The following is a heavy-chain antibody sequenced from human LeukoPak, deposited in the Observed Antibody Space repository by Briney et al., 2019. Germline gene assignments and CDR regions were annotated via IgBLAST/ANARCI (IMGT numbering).Heavy chain of an antibody. CDR3: ARHVGSTWLTLDY. J-gene: IGHJ4*02. V-gene: IGHV5-51*01. CDR2: IYPGDSDT. Sequence: GESLKISCKGSGYSFTSYWIGWVRQMPGKGLEWMGIIYPGDSDTRISPSFQGQVTNSADQSISTAYLEWSSLKASDTAIYYCARHVGSTWLTLDYWGQGTLVTVSS. CDR1: GYSFTSYW. D-gene: IGHD6-13*01.